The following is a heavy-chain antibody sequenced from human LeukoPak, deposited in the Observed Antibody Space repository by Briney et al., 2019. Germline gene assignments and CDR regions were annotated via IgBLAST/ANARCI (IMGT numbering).Heavy chain of an antibody. CDR3: ARDIEAAGLFLDY. D-gene: IGHD6-13*01. J-gene: IGHJ4*02. V-gene: IGHV3-7*01. CDR1: GFTFSSYW. CDR2: MKYDGSEK. Sequence: PGGSLRLPCAASGFTFSSYWMSWVRQAPGKGLVWVANMKYDGSEKYYVDSVKGRFTISRDNAKNSLYLQMNSLRAEDTAVYYCARDIEAAGLFLDYWGQGTLVTVSS.